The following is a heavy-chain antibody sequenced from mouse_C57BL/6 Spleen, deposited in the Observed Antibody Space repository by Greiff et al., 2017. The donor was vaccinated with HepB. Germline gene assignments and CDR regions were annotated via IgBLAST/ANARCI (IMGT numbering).Heavy chain of an antibody. V-gene: IGHV1-15*01. CDR2: IDPETGGT. CDR3: TRLDGNYFDD. CDR1: GYTFTDYE. Sequence: QVQLQQSGAELVRPGASVTLSCKASGYTFTDYEMHWVKQTPVHGLEWIGAIDPETGGTAYNQKFKGKAILTADKSSSTAYMELRSLTSEDSAVYYSTRLDGNYFDDWGQGTTLTVSS. J-gene: IGHJ2*01. D-gene: IGHD2-3*01.